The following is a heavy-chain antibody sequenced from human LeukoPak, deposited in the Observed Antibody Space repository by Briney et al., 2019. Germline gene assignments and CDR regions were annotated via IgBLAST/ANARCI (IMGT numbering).Heavy chain of an antibody. Sequence: PGGSLRLSCAASGFTFSSYAMHWVRQAPGKGLEWVAVISYDGSNKYYADSVKGRFTISRDNSKNTLYLQMNSLRAEDTAVYYCARDAANLLWFGELSSYWGQGTLVTVSS. V-gene: IGHV3-30*04. CDR2: ISYDGSNK. CDR3: ARDAANLLWFGELSSY. J-gene: IGHJ4*02. D-gene: IGHD3-10*01. CDR1: GFTFSSYA.